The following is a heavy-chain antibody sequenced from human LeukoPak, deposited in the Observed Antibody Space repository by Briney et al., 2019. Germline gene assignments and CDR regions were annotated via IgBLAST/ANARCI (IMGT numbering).Heavy chain of an antibody. Sequence: SETLSLTCTVSGGSIDSYYWSWIRQPPGKGLEWIGYIYYTGSTEYHPSLKSRVTISLDTSKNQFSLKLTSVTAADTAVYYCAISTVIAPEFDSWGQGTLVTVSS. CDR2: IYYTGST. CDR1: GGSIDSYY. CDR3: AISTVIAPEFDS. J-gene: IGHJ4*02. D-gene: IGHD2-21*01. V-gene: IGHV4-59*01.